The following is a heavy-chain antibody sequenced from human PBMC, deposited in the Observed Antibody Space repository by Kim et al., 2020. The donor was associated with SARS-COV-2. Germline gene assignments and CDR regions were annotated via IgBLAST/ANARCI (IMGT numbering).Heavy chain of an antibody. D-gene: IGHD4-4*01. CDR2: IIPIFGTA. Sequence: SVKVSCKASGGTFSSYAISWVRQAPGQGLEWMGGIIPIFGTANYAQKFQGRVTITAYESTSTAYMELSSLRSEDTAVYYCARVGPAAYSYYYYGMDVWGQGTTVTVSS. J-gene: IGHJ6*02. CDR3: ARVGPAAYSYYYYGMDV. CDR1: GGTFSSYA. V-gene: IGHV1-69*13.